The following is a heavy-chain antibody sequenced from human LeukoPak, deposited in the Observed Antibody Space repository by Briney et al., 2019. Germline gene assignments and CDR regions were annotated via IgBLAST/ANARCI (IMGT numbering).Heavy chain of an antibody. CDR3: ARSAFLVTAPGLYYFDY. CDR2: IYYSGST. J-gene: IGHJ4*02. V-gene: IGHV4-59*08. CDR1: GGSISSYY. Sequence: SETLSLTCTVSGGSISSYYWSWIRQPPGKGLEWIGYIYYSGSTNYNPSLRSRVTISVDTSKNQFSLKLSSVTAADTAVYYCARSAFLVTAPGLYYFDYWGQGTLVAVSS. D-gene: IGHD6-13*01.